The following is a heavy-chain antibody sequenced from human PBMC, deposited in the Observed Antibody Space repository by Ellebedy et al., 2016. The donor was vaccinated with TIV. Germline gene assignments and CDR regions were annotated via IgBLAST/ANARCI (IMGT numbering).Heavy chain of an antibody. CDR2: IVGNGAH. CDR1: GFTFSRDA. J-gene: IGHJ4*02. V-gene: IGHV3-23*01. Sequence: GESLKISCAASGFTFSRDAMTWVRQAPGKGLEWVSGIVGNGAHVYADSVKGRFTISRDNTKSTLDLQMNSLRAEDTAVYFCSKDRTPGDGYWVFDYWGQGTLVTVSS. CDR3: SKDRTPGDGYWVFDY. D-gene: IGHD5-18*01.